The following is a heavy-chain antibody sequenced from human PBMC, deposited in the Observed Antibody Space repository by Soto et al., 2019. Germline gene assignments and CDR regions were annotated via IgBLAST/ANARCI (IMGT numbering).Heavy chain of an antibody. V-gene: IGHV3-15*01. D-gene: IGHD1-1*01. CDR2: IKSKSDGATT. CDR3: TTFLDYFTICRVC. Sequence: EVQLVESGGGLVKPGVSLRLSCAASGLSFTNAWSWVRQAPGKGLEWVGLIKSKSDGATTDYAAPLKGRFTISRDDSKDTLYLQMNSLKTADTAVYYCTTFLDYFTICRVCWGQGPLVTVSS. J-gene: IGHJ4*02. CDR1: GLSFTNAW.